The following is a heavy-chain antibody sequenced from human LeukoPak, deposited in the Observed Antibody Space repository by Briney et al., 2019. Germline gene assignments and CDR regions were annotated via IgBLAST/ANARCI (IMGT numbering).Heavy chain of an antibody. J-gene: IGHJ4*02. Sequence: ASVTVSCKGSGFSLTGYYMHWVRQAPGQGLEWMGWINPNSGGTNYAQKFQGRVTMTRDTSISTAYMELSRLRSDDTAVYYCARDYGGNSLCADWGQGTLVTVSS. CDR1: GFSLTGYY. D-gene: IGHD4-23*01. CDR2: INPNSGGT. CDR3: ARDYGGNSLCAD. V-gene: IGHV1-2*02.